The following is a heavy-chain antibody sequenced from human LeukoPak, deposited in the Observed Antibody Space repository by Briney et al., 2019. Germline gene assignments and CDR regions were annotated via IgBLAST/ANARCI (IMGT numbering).Heavy chain of an antibody. CDR1: GIYFSSHG. D-gene: IGHD1-1*01. V-gene: IGHV3-23*01. Sequence: GGTLRLSCAASGIYFSSHGMNWVRQAPGKGLQWVSSISDSGDSTYYADSVKGRFTISRDTSKNTLFLQMNSLRAEDTALYYCAKRGVERVGDYHYYYYLDVWGKGTTVTVSS. CDR2: ISDSGDST. CDR3: AKRGVERVGDYHYYYYLDV. J-gene: IGHJ6*03.